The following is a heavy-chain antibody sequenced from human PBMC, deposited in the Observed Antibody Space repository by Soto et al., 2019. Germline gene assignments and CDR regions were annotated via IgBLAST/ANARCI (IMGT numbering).Heavy chain of an antibody. CDR2: ISGSGGTT. CDR3: AKYYYDRSGSPLAFDY. Sequence: VGSLRLSCAASGFTFSKYALSWVRQAPGKGLEWVSAISGSGGTTHYADSVKGRVTISRDNSKDTVFLQMNSLRAEDTAVYSCAKYYYDRSGSPLAFDYWGQGTLVTVSA. V-gene: IGHV3-23*01. J-gene: IGHJ4*02. D-gene: IGHD3-22*01. CDR1: GFTFSKYA.